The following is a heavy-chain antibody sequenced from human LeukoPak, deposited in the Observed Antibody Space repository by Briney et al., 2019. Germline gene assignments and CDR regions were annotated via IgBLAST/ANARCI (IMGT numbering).Heavy chain of an antibody. V-gene: IGHV1-46*01. CDR3: ARDSQWLVQTDWFDP. Sequence: ASVKVSCKASGGTFSSYAISWVRQAPGQGLEWMGIINPSGGSTSYAQKFQGRVTMTRDTSTSTVYMELSSLRSEDTAVYYCARDSQWLVQTDWFDPWGQGTLVTVSS. CDR1: GGTFSSYA. J-gene: IGHJ5*02. D-gene: IGHD6-19*01. CDR2: INPSGGST.